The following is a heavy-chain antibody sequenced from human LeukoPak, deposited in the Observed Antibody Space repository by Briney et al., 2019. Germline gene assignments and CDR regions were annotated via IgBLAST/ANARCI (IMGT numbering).Heavy chain of an antibody. CDR2: IKQDGSEK. CDR1: GFTFSDYY. D-gene: IGHD1-14*01. Sequence: GGSLRLSCAASGFTFSDYYMSWFRQAPGKGLEWVANIKQDGSEKYYVDSVKGRFTISRDNAKNSLYLQMNSLRAGDTAVYYCARSNPFDYWGQGTLVTVSS. CDR3: ARSNPFDY. V-gene: IGHV3-7*01. J-gene: IGHJ4*02.